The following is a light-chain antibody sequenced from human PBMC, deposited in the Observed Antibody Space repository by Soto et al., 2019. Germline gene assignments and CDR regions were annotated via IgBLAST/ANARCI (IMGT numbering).Light chain of an antibody. V-gene: IGKV2-30*01. J-gene: IGKJ5*01. CDR1: QSLVYSDGDTY. CDR2: KVS. CDR3: MQGTHWPPIT. Sequence: DIVITPSPLSLPVTLGQPASISCRSSQSLVYSDGDTYLNWFQQRPGQPPRRLIYKVSNRDSGVPDRFSGSGSGTDFTLKISRVEAEDVGVYYCMQGTHWPPITFGQGTRLEIK.